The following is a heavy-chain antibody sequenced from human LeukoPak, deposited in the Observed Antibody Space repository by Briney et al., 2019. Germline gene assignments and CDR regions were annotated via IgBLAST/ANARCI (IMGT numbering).Heavy chain of an antibody. J-gene: IGHJ4*02. Sequence: PSQTLSLTCTVSGCSISSGDYYWSWIRQPPGKGLEWIGYIYYSGSTYYNPSLKSRVTISVDTSKNQFSLKLSSVTAADTAVYYCATVGMTTVTGFDYWGQGTLVTVSS. V-gene: IGHV4-30-4*01. CDR2: IYYSGST. D-gene: IGHD4-17*01. CDR3: ATVGMTTVTGFDY. CDR1: GCSISSGDYY.